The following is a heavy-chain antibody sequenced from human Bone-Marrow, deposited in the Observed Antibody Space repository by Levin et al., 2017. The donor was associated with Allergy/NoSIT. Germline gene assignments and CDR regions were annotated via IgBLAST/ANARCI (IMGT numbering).Heavy chain of an antibody. CDR2: IIPILGSA. CDR3: ARLYTVTTRGCDVDV. Sequence: SVKVSCKASGGSFYTYAINWVRQAPGQGLEWMGRIIPILGSANYAQRFQGRVTITADDSTGTAYMDLSSLRSDDTAVYFCARLYTVTTRGCDVDVWGQGTTVIVSS. CDR1: GGSFYTYA. D-gene: IGHD4-11*01. J-gene: IGHJ6*02. V-gene: IGHV1-69*13.